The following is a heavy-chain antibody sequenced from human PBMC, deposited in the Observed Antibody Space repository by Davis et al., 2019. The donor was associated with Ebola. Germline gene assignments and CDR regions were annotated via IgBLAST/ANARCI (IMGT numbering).Heavy chain of an antibody. J-gene: IGHJ4*02. CDR3: ARMSLIVVFTTYFDY. V-gene: IGHV3-7*01. CDR1: GFTFSTYY. CDR2: IPHVGSEK. Sequence: GGSLRLSCAASGFTFSTYYITWVRQAPGKGLEWVATIPHVGSEKYYVDSVYGRFTSSRDNAKNSVYLQMNSLRAEDTAVYYCARMSLIVVFTTYFDYWGQGTLVTVSS. D-gene: IGHD3-22*01.